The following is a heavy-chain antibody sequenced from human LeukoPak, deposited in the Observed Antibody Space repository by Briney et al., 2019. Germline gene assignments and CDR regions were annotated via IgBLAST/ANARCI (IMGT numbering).Heavy chain of an antibody. J-gene: IGHJ4*02. Sequence: GGSLRLSCAASGFYFSSYSMNWVRQAPGKGLEWVSAISSSSSSYIYYADSVKGRFTISRDNAKNSLYLQMNSLRADDTAVYYCARGLMVYATYDYWGQGTLVTVSS. CDR1: GFYFSSYS. CDR2: ISSSSSSYI. V-gene: IGHV3-21*01. D-gene: IGHD2-8*01. CDR3: ARGLMVYATYDY.